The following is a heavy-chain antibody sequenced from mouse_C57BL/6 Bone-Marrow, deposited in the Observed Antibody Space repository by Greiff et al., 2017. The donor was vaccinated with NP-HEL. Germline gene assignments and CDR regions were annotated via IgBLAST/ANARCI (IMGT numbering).Heavy chain of an antibody. CDR2: INPNNGGT. V-gene: IGHV1-18*01. J-gene: IGHJ3*01. CDR1: GYTFTDYN. Sequence: EVQVVESGPELVKPGASVKIPCKASGYTFTDYNMDWVKQSHGKSLEWIGDINPNNGGTIYNQKFKGKATLTVDKSSSTAYMELRSLTSEDTAVYYCAREEARGFAYWGQGTLVTVSA. CDR3: AREEARGFAY.